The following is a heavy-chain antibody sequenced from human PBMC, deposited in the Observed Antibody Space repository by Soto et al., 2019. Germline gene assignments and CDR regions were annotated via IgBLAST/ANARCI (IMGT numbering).Heavy chain of an antibody. J-gene: IGHJ5*02. CDR1: GFTFSSYA. CDR3: AKWGLTHNWFDP. V-gene: IGHV3-23*01. CDR2: ISGSGGST. D-gene: IGHD3-16*01. Sequence: EVQLLESGGGLVQPGGSLRLSCAASGFTFSSYAMSWVRQAPGKGLEWVSAISGSGGSTYYADSVKGRFTISRDNSKNTLYLQMTSLSAEDTAVYYCAKWGLTHNWFDPWGQGTLVTVSS.